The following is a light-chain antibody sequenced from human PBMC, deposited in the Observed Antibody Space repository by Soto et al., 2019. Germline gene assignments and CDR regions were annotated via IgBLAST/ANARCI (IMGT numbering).Light chain of an antibody. CDR2: GAS. V-gene: IGKV3-20*01. CDR1: QSVSSSY. J-gene: IGKJ4*01. CDR3: QQYGSSPLT. Sequence: EIVLTQSPGTLSLSPGERATLSCRASQSVSSSYLAWYQQKPGQAPRLLIYGASSRATGIPDRFSGSGSGTDFDLTISRLEPEDFAVYYWQQYGSSPLTFGGETNVEIK.